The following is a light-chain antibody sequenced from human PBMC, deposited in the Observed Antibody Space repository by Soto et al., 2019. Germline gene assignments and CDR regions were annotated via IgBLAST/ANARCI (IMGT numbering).Light chain of an antibody. CDR3: QRYDRAPLT. Sequence: DVQMTQSPSSLSASVGDRVTITCRASQGISNYLAWYQQKSGKVPRLLIYAASTLPSGVPSRFSGSGSGSDFTLTISSLQPEDVATYYCQRYDRAPLTFGPGTKVDVK. V-gene: IGKV1-27*01. CDR2: AAS. J-gene: IGKJ3*01. CDR1: QGISNY.